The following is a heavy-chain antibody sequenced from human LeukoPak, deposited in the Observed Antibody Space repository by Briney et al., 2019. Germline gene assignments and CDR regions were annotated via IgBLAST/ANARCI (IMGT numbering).Heavy chain of an antibody. CDR1: GGSISSYY. CDR2: IYYSGST. Sequence: SETLSLTCTVSGGSISSYYWSRIRQPPGKGLEWIGYIYYSGSTNYNPSLKSRVTISVDTSKNQFSLKLSSVTAADTAVYYCARRESSGIAAYWGQGTLVTVSS. CDR3: ARRESSGIAAY. J-gene: IGHJ4*02. V-gene: IGHV4-59*08. D-gene: IGHD6-13*01.